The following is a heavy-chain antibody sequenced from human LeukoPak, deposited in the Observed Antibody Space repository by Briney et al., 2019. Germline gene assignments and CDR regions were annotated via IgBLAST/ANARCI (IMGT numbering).Heavy chain of an antibody. J-gene: IGHJ4*02. V-gene: IGHV4-30-4*07. Sequence: SETLSPTCAVSGDSISSDGYAWNWIRQPPGKGLEWIGYIYYSGSTYFNPSLKSRVTMSVDTSKNQFSLRLSSVTAADTAVYYCARDNDYYDSSGYPGSFDTWGQGILVTVSS. CDR3: ARDNDYYDSSGYPGSFDT. D-gene: IGHD3-22*01. CDR1: GDSISSDGYA. CDR2: IYYSGST.